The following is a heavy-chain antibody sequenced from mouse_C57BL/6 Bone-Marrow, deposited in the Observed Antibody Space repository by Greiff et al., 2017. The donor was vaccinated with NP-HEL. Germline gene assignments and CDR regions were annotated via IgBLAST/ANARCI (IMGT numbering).Heavy chain of an antibody. CDR1: GYTFTDYY. Sequence: VQLQQSGPELVKPGASVKISCKASGYTFTDYYMNWVKQSHGKSLEWIGDINPNNGGTSYNQKFKGKATLTVDKSSSTAYMELRSLTSEDSAVYYCASDPSYYDYDVYYYAMDYWGQGTSVTVSS. J-gene: IGHJ4*01. CDR2: INPNNGGT. D-gene: IGHD2-4*01. CDR3: ASDPSYYDYDVYYYAMDY. V-gene: IGHV1-26*01.